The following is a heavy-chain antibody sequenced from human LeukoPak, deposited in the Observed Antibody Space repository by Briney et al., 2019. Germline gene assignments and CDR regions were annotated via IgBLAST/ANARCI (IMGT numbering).Heavy chain of an antibody. D-gene: IGHD1-26*01. CDR2: IRYDESNK. J-gene: IGHJ6*03. V-gene: IGHV3-30*02. CDR1: GFIFSNYG. CDR3: AKDRGVSGGYWGSLDYCMDV. Sequence: GGSLRLSCAASGFIFSNYGMHWVRQAPGKGLEWVAFIRYDESNKYYADSVKGRFTISRDNSRNTLSLQVNSLRAEDTAVYYCAKDRGVSGGYWGSLDYCMDVWGKGTTVTVSS.